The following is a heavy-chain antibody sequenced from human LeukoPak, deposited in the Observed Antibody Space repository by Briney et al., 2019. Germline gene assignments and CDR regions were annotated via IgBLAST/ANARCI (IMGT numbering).Heavy chain of an antibody. D-gene: IGHD1-26*01. CDR1: GFTFTNSC. J-gene: IGHJ4*02. CDR2: IKEDGSTN. Sequence: GGSLRLACAASGFTFTNSCMAWVRQAPGKGQEWVANIKEDGSTNHYVDSLKGRFTISRDNPKNSLNLQMNSLRADDTAVYYCARDTDGSLDYWGQGIPVTVAS. V-gene: IGHV3-7*01. CDR3: ARDTDGSLDY.